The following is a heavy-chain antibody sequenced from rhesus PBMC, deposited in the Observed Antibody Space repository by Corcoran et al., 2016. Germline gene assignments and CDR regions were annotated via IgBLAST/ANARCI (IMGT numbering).Heavy chain of an antibody. CDR1: GFSLSTSGMG. J-gene: IGHJ4*01. CDR2: IYWDDDK. Sequence: QVTLKESGPALVKPTQTLTLTCTFPGFSLSTSGMGVGWTRQPPGKARAWLASIYWDDDKYYSTSLKSRLTISKDTSKNQVVLTMTNMDPVDTATYYCARVSGYEDDYGYYYTHYFDYWGQGVLVTVSS. D-gene: IGHD3S6*01. CDR3: ARVSGYEDDYGYYYTHYFDY. V-gene: IGHV2S1*01.